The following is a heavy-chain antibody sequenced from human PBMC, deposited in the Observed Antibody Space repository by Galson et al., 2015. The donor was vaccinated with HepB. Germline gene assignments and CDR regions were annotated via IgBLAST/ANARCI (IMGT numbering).Heavy chain of an antibody. V-gene: IGHV4-31*03. CDR3: ARDGMTGSFDF. Sequence: TLSLTCSVSGASIRSGGYYWSWIRQHPGKGLEWIGHVFYTGNTHYDPALKGRVSMSVDTSKNQFSLKVTSLTVADTAVYYCARDGMTGSFDFWGQGTLVTVSS. CDR1: GASIRSGGYY. CDR2: VFYTGNT. J-gene: IGHJ4*02. D-gene: IGHD3-9*01.